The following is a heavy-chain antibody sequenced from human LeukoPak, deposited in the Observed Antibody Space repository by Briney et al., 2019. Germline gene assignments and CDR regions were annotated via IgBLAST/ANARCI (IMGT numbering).Heavy chain of an antibody. CDR3: ARVPRDLPPYFDY. V-gene: IGHV3-48*03. J-gene: IGHJ4*02. CDR1: GFTFSSYE. D-gene: IGHD5-24*01. Sequence: GGSLRLSCAASGFTFSSYEMNWVRQAPGKGLEWVSYISSSGSTIYYADSVKGRFTISRNNAKNSLYLQMNSLRAEDTAVYCCARVPRDLPPYFDYWGQGTLVTVSS. CDR2: ISSSGSTI.